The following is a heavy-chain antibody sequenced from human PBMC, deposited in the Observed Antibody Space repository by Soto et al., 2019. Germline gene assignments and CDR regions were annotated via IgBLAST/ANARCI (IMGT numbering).Heavy chain of an antibody. V-gene: IGHV3-33*01. CDR3: ARDASYYSLWSGYYPSRNGMDV. CDR2: IWYDGSKK. J-gene: IGHJ6*02. Sequence: QVQVVESGGGVVQPGRSLRLSCAASGFTFSSFGMHWVRQAPGKGLEWVSLIWYDGSKKSYGDSVKGRFTISRDNSGNTVYLQMSSLRADDTAVYYCARDASYYSLWSGYYPSRNGMDVWGQGTTVTVSS. CDR1: GFTFSSFG. D-gene: IGHD3-3*01.